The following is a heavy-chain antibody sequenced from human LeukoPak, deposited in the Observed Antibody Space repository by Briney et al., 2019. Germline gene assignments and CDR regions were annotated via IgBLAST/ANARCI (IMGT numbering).Heavy chain of an antibody. Sequence: GGSLRLSCADSGFTFSSYAMSWVRQAPGKGLEGVSLISTSGRTHYADSVQGRFTIARDNSKNTMSLHMNSLRAEDTAVYYCARDLDSSGYYHVVDSWGQGDLVTVSS. V-gene: IGHV3-23*01. CDR1: GFTFSSYA. J-gene: IGHJ4*02. CDR2: ISTSGRT. D-gene: IGHD3-22*01. CDR3: ARDLDSSGYYHVVDS.